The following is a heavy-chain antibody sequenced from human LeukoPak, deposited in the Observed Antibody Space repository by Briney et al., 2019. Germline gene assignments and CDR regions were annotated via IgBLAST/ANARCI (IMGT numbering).Heavy chain of an antibody. CDR1: GYTFTGYY. V-gene: IGHV7-4-1*02. Sequence: ASVKVSCKASGYTFTGYYMHWVRQAPGQGLEWMGWINTKTGNPTYAQGFTGRFVFSLDTSVSTAFLHITSLKADDSAVYYCATPGSGLYYYYYYMDVWGQGTTVTVSS. CDR3: ATPGSGLYYYYYYMDV. CDR2: INTKTGNP. J-gene: IGHJ6*03. D-gene: IGHD2-15*01.